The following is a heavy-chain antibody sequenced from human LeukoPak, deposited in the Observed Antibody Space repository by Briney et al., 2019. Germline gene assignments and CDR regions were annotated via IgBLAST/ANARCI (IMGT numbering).Heavy chain of an antibody. CDR1: GFTFSSYA. CDR3: ARDQEYYYDSSGMGYFDY. V-gene: IGHV3-64*01. CDR2: ISSNGGST. D-gene: IGHD3-22*01. Sequence: GGSLRLSCAASGFTFSSYAMHWVRQAPGKGLEYVSAISSNGGSTYYANSVKGRFTISRDNSKNTLYLQMGSLRAEDMAVYYCARDQEYYYDSSGMGYFDYWGQGTLVTVSS. J-gene: IGHJ4*02.